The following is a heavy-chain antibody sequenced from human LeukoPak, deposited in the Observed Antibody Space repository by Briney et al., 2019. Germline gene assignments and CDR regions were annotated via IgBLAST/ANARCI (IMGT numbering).Heavy chain of an antibody. CDR1: RFTFSTYS. J-gene: IGHJ4*02. CDR3: AKDLTPIWLGEFDY. V-gene: IGHV3-21*04. CDR2: ISSGSSYI. D-gene: IGHD3-10*01. Sequence: GGSLRLSCAASRFTFSTYSMNWVRQAPGKGLEWVSSISSGSSYIYYADSVKGRFTISRDNSKNTLYLQMSSLRAEDTAVYYCAKDLTPIWLGEFDYWGQGTLVTVSS.